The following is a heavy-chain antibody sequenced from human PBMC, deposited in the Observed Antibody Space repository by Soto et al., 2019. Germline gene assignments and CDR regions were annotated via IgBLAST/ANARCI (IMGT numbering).Heavy chain of an antibody. CDR2: VIPMFGTA. V-gene: IGHV1-69*01. D-gene: IGHD3-22*01. Sequence: QVQLVQCGAEVKKPGSSVKVSCKGYGGTFSRYAISWVRQTPGQGLAWLGGVIPMFGTANYAQIYKGRVRITADESTRTDYMGLRGLGSEDTGIYYCARGWGLDTRDYYYAYWGQGPLVTVFS. J-gene: IGHJ4*02. CDR3: ARGWGLDTRDYYYAY. CDR1: GGTFSRYA.